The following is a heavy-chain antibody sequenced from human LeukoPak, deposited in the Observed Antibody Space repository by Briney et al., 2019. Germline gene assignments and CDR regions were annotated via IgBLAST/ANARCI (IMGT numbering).Heavy chain of an antibody. CDR2: INPNSGGT. D-gene: IGHD4-17*01. CDR1: GYTFTGYY. CDR3: ARDMTKVTTAYFDL. J-gene: IGHJ2*01. Sequence: GASVKVSCKASGYTFTGYYMHWVRQAPGQGLEWMGWINPNSGGTNYAQKFQGRVTMTRDTSISTAYMELSRLRSDDTAVYYCARDMTKVTTAYFDLWGRGTLVTVSS. V-gene: IGHV1-2*02.